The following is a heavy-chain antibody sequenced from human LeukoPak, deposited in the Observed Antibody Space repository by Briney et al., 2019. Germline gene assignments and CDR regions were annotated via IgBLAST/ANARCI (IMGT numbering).Heavy chain of an antibody. CDR2: INQDGNEK. Sequence: GGSLRLSCAAFGFTFSSYWMSWVRQAPGKGLEWVATINQDGNEKYYVDSVKGRFTISRDNAKNSLYLQMNSLRAEDTAVYYCARRAYYYYFYMDVWGTGTTVTVSS. J-gene: IGHJ6*03. V-gene: IGHV3-7*01. CDR1: GFTFSSYW. CDR3: ARRAYYYYFYMDV.